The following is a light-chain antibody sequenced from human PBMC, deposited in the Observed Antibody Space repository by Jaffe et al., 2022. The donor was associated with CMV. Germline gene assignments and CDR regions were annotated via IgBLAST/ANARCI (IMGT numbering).Light chain of an antibody. CDR1: SSNIGKNS. CDR3: ATWDNSLSALV. V-gene: IGLV1-51*02. J-gene: IGLJ3*02. Sequence: QSVLTQPPSVSAAPGQKVAISCSGSSSNIGKNSVSWFQQLPGTAPKVLTYADNKRPSAIPDRFSASKSGTSATLDITGLQTGDEADYYCATWDNSLSALVFGGGTKLTVL. CDR2: ADN.